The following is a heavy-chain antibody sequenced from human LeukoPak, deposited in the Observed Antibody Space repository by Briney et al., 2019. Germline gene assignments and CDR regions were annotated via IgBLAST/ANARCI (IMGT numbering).Heavy chain of an antibody. CDR3: AREGDHSSSWSWDFQH. CDR1: GGSISSSSYY. D-gene: IGHD6-13*01. CDR2: IYYSGST. J-gene: IGHJ1*01. V-gene: IGHV4-39*07. Sequence: PSETLSLTCTVSGGSISSSSYYWGWVRQPPGKGLEWIGSIYYSGSTYYNPSLKSRVTISVDTSKNQFSLKLSSVTAADTAVYYCAREGDHSSSWSWDFQHWGQGTLVTVSS.